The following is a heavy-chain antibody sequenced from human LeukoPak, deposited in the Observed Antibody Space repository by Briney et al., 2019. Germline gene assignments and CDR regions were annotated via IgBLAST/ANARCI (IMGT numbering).Heavy chain of an antibody. Sequence: ETSETLSLTCTVSGYSISSGYYWGWIRQPPGKGLEWIGSIYHSGSTYYNPSLKSRVTISVDTSKNQFSLKLSSVTAADTAVYYCARDSAFTMVRGIFDYWGQGTLVTVSS. CDR3: ARDSAFTMVRGIFDY. CDR1: GYSISSGYY. CDR2: IYHSGST. J-gene: IGHJ4*02. V-gene: IGHV4-38-2*02. D-gene: IGHD3-10*01.